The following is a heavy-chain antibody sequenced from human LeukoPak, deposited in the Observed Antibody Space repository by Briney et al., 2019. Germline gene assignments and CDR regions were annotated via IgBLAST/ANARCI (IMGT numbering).Heavy chain of an antibody. Sequence: KPSETLSLTCAVYGGSFSSYYWSWIRQPPGKGLEWIGYIYYSGSTNYNPSLKSRVTISVDTSKNQFSLKLSSVTAADTAVYYCARDGGYSYGNFDYWGQGTLVTVSS. D-gene: IGHD5-18*01. CDR2: IYYSGST. CDR1: GGSFSSYY. CDR3: ARDGGYSYGNFDY. J-gene: IGHJ4*02. V-gene: IGHV4-59*01.